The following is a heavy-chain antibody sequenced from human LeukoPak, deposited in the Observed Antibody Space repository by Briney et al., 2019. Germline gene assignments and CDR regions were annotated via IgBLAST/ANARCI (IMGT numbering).Heavy chain of an antibody. D-gene: IGHD3-22*01. Sequence: GASVKVSCKASGYTFTSYYMHWVRQAPGQGLEWMGIINPSGGSTSYAQKLQGRVTMTRDTSTSTVYMELSSLRSEDTAVYYCARDPDDYYGSSGYYPHYWGQGTLVTVSS. CDR2: INPSGGST. CDR3: ARDPDDYYGSSGYYPHY. J-gene: IGHJ4*02. V-gene: IGHV1-46*01. CDR1: GYTFTSYY.